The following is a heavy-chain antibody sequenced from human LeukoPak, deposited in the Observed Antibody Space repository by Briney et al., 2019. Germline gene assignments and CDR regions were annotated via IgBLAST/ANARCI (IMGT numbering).Heavy chain of an antibody. CDR3: ARVGDNDAFDV. CDR2: ISSNGGST. CDR1: GFTFSSYA. V-gene: IGHV3-64*01. Sequence: GGSLRLSCAASGFTFSSYAMHWVRQAPGEGLEYVPAISSNGGSTYYANSVKGRFTISRDNSKNTLYLQMGSLRAEDMAVYYCARVGDNDAFDVWGQGTLVTVSS. J-gene: IGHJ3*01. D-gene: IGHD2-21*01.